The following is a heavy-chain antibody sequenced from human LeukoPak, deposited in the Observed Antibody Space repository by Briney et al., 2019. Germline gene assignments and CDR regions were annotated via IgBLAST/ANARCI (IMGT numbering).Heavy chain of an antibody. CDR1: GGSISSCY. V-gene: IGHV4-59*12. D-gene: IGHD1-26*01. CDR2: IYYSGST. CDR3: AKDQWELLIPDAFDI. J-gene: IGHJ3*02. Sequence: SETLYLTCTVSGGSISSCYWSWIRQPPGKELEWIGYIYYSGSTNYNPSLKSRVTISVDTSKNQFSLKLSSVTAADTAVYYCAKDQWELLIPDAFDIWGQGTMATVSS.